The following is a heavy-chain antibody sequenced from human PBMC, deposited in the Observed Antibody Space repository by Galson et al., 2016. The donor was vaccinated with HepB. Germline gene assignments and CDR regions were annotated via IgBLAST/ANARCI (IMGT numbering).Heavy chain of an antibody. V-gene: IGHV3-23*01. CDR1: GFPFSNYD. J-gene: IGHJ5*02. Sequence: SLRLSCAASGFPFSNYDMTWVRQAPGKGLEWVSTISGRCGDMDYADSVKGRFTISRDDPKNTLYLHMNSLRIEDTAIYYCAIDPSQWHDLLFGTWAQGTLVTVSA. CDR2: ISGRCGDM. CDR3: AIDPSQWHDLLFGT. D-gene: IGHD6-19*01.